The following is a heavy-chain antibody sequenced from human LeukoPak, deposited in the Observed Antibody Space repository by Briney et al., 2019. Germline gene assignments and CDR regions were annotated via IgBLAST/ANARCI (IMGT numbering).Heavy chain of an antibody. Sequence: PGGSLRLSCAASAFTFSDYSMNWVRQAPGKGLEWVAYISSGSTYIYYADSVKGRFTISRDNAQRSMYLQMNSLRAEDTAVYYCARGYSSSWFSYYYYYMDVWGKGTTVTVSS. CDR2: ISSGSTYI. D-gene: IGHD6-13*01. J-gene: IGHJ6*03. CDR3: ARGYSSSWFSYYYYYMDV. V-gene: IGHV3-21*01. CDR1: AFTFSDYS.